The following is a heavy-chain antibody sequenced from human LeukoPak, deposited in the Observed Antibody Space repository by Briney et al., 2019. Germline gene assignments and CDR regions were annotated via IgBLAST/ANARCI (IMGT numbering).Heavy chain of an antibody. CDR2: VYYTGRT. CDR3: ARHMSVSYDAFDL. J-gene: IGHJ3*01. V-gene: IGHV4-59*08. Sequence: NASETLSLTCTVSGGSLTGYYWSWIRQPPGKGLEWIAYVYYTGRTLYNPSLENRVTISVDTSKTQISLKLTSVTAADTAVYYCARHMSVSYDAFDLWGRGTPVTVSS. D-gene: IGHD3-10*01. CDR1: GGSLTGYY.